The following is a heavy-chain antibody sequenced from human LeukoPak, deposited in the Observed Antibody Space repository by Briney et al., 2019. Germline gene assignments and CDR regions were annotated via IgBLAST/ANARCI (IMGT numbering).Heavy chain of an antibody. CDR1: GSTFSSYS. CDR2: ISSSSSYI. CDR3: VRCSGLTGHDAFDI. J-gene: IGHJ3*02. V-gene: IGHV3-21*01. D-gene: IGHD3-9*01. Sequence: GGSLRLSCAASGSTFSSYSMNWVRQAPGKGLEWVSSISSSSSYIYYADSVKGRFTISRDNAKNSLYLQMNSLRAEDTAVNYCVRCSGLTGHDAFDIWGQGTMVTVSS.